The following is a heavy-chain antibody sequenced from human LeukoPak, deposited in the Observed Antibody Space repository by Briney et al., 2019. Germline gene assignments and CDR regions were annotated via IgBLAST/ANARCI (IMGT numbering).Heavy chain of an antibody. CDR3: ARDSELLWFGELLYSFDY. D-gene: IGHD3-10*01. J-gene: IGHJ4*02. V-gene: IGHV1-2*02. CDR2: INPNSGGT. CDR1: GYTFSGYD. Sequence: ASVKVSCKASGYTFSGYDISWVRQAPGQGLEWMGWINPNSGGTNYAQKFQGRVTMTRDTSISTAYMELSRLRSDDTAVYYCARDSELLWFGELLYSFDYWGQGTLVTVSS.